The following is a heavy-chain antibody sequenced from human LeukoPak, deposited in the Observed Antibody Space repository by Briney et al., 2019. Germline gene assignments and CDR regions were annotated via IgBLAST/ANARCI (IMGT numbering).Heavy chain of an antibody. Sequence: PSQTLSLTCTVSGDSIGSGNYYWSWIRQPAGKGLEWIGRISTSGSTNYDPSLKSRVIISIDTSKNHFSLRLSSATAADTAVYYCASHQYGAGTNYHDYWGQGTLVTVSS. CDR2: ISTSGST. V-gene: IGHV4-61*02. CDR1: GDSIGSGNYY. J-gene: IGHJ4*02. D-gene: IGHD3-10*01. CDR3: ASHQYGAGTNYHDY.